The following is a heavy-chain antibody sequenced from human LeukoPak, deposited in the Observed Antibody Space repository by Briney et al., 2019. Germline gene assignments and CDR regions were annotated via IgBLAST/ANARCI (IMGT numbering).Heavy chain of an antibody. V-gene: IGHV4-4*07. D-gene: IGHD6-13*01. CDR1: GGSISSYY. CDR2: IYTSGIT. CDR3: ARVWYSSSWYHDWFDP. Sequence: SETLSLTCTVSGGSISSYYWSWIRQPAGKGLEWIGRIYTSGITNYNPSLKSRVTMSVDTSKNQFSLKLSSVTAADTAVYYCARVWYSSSWYHDWFDPWGQGTLVTVSS. J-gene: IGHJ5*02.